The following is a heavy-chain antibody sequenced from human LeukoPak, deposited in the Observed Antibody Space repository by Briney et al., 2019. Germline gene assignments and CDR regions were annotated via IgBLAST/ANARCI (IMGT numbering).Heavy chain of an antibody. Sequence: PGGSLRLSCAASGFRFSIHAMHWVRQAPGKGLEHISAINSNGGATYHADSVKGRFTISRDNSKNTVFLQMDRLTSGDTAVYYCARAVSSGWYYFDHWGQGTLVIVSS. D-gene: IGHD6-19*01. CDR3: ARAVSSGWYYFDH. CDR1: GFRFSIHA. J-gene: IGHJ4*02. V-gene: IGHV3-64*02. CDR2: INSNGGAT.